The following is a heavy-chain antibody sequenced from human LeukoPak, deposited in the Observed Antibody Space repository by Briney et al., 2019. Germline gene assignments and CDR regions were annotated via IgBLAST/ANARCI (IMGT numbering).Heavy chain of an antibody. D-gene: IGHD1-1*01. J-gene: IGHJ4*02. Sequence: PGGSXRLSCAASGFTFSSYAMTWVRQXPGKGLEWVSAISGSGGTTYYADSVKGRFTISRDNSKSTLYLQMNSLRAEDTALYYCAKDVQSWPTYFDYWGQGTLVTVSS. V-gene: IGHV3-23*01. CDR2: ISGSGGTT. CDR1: GFTFSSYA. CDR3: AKDVQSWPTYFDY.